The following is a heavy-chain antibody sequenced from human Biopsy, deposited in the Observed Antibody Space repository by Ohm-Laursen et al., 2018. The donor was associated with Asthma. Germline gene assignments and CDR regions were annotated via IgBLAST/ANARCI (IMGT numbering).Heavy chain of an antibody. Sequence: SLRLSCAASGFTFGDYWMCWVRQVPGKGLEWVANIKHDGSEKNHVDSLKGRFTISRDNAKNSLYLQMNSLRAEDTAVYYCARTFHFWSPYHAEHYQLWGQGTLVTVSS. CDR1: GFTFGDYW. CDR3: ARTFHFWSPYHAEHYQL. D-gene: IGHD3-3*02. J-gene: IGHJ1*01. CDR2: IKHDGSEK. V-gene: IGHV3-7*01.